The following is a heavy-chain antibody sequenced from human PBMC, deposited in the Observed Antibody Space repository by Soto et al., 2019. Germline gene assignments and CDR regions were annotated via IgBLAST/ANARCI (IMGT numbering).Heavy chain of an antibody. Sequence: EVQLFESGGGLVQPGGSLRLSCAASGFTFSSYAMRWVRQTPGKGLEWVSAISGSGGSTYYADSVKGRFTISRDNSKNTLYLQMNSLRAEDTAVYYCAKESVVPAGWGGYFDYWGQGTLVTVSS. J-gene: IGHJ4*02. CDR1: GFTFSSYA. V-gene: IGHV3-23*01. CDR2: ISGSGGST. D-gene: IGHD2-2*01. CDR3: AKESVVPAGWGGYFDY.